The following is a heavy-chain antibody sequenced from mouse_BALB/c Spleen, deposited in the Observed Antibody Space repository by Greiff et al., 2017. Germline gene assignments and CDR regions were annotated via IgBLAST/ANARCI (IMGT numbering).Heavy chain of an antibody. D-gene: IGHD1-2*01. CDR2: ISSGGSYT. CDR1: GFTFSSYG. J-gene: IGHJ2*01. Sequence: EVNVVESGGDLVKPGGSLKLSCAASGFTFSSYGMSWVRQTPDKRLEWVATISSGGSYTYYPDSVKGRFTISRDNAKNTLYLQMSSLKSEDTAMYYCAREGGNSLLDYWGQGTTLTVSS. CDR3: AREGGNSLLDY. V-gene: IGHV5-6*01.